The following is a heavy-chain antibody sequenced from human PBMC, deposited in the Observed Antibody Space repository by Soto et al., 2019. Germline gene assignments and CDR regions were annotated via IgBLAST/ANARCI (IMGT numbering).Heavy chain of an antibody. D-gene: IGHD3-3*01. V-gene: IGHV3-23*01. CDR3: AKFGLRFLEWLLSGEYYFDY. J-gene: IGHJ4*02. CDR1: GFTFSSYA. Sequence: GGSLRLSCAASGFTFSSYAKSWVRQAPGKGLEWVSAISGSGGSTYYADSVKGRFTISRDNSKNTLYLQMNSLRAEDTAVYYCAKFGLRFLEWLLSGEYYFDYWGQGTLVTVSS. CDR2: ISGSGGST.